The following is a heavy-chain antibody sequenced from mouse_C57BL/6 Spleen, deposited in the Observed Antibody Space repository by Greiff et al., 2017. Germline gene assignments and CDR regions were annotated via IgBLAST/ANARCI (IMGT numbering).Heavy chain of an antibody. Sequence: EVQLQQSGPELVKPGASVKISCKASGYTFTDYYMNWVKQSHGKSLEWIGDINPNNGGTSYNQKFKGKATLTVDKSSSTAYMELRSLTSEDSAVXYCARKFIPNWYFDVWGTGTTVTVSS. J-gene: IGHJ1*03. D-gene: IGHD1-1*01. V-gene: IGHV1-26*01. CDR3: ARKFIPNWYFDV. CDR2: INPNNGGT. CDR1: GYTFTDYY.